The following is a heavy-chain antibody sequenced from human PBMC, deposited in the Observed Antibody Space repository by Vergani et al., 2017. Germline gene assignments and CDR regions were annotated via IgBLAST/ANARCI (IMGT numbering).Heavy chain of an antibody. D-gene: IGHD2-2*02. V-gene: IGHV1-18*01. CDR3: ARWLLLVVVPAAIHERGGLFDY. CDR1: GYTFTSYG. Sequence: QVQLVQSGAEVKKPGASVKVSCKASGYTFTSYGISWVRQAPGQGLEWMGWISAYNGNTNYAQKLQGRVTMTTDTSTSTAYMELRSLRSDDTAVYYCARWLLLVVVPAAIHERGGLFDYWGQGTLVTVSS. J-gene: IGHJ4*02. CDR2: ISAYNGNT.